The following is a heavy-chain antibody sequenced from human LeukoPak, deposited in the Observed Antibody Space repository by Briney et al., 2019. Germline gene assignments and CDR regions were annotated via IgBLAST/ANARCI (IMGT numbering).Heavy chain of an antibody. V-gene: IGHV1-69*13. CDR3: AREIGGGPYYFDY. J-gene: IGHJ4*02. D-gene: IGHD2/OR15-2a*01. CDR1: GGTFSSYA. CDR2: IIPIFGTA. Sequence: SVKVSCKASGGTFSSYAISWVRQAPGQGLEWMGGIIPIFGTANYAQKFQGRVTITADESTSTAYMELSSLTSEDTAVYYCAREIGGGPYYFDYWGQGTLVTVSS.